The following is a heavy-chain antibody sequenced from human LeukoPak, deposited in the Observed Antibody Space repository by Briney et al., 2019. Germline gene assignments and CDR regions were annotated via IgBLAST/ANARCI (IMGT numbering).Heavy chain of an antibody. CDR2: ISYDGSNK. V-gene: IGHV3-30*04. Sequence: GGSLRLSCAASGFTFSSYAMHWVRQAPGKGLEWVAVISYDGSNKYYADSVKGRFTISRDNSKNTLYLQMNSLRAEDTAVYYCAGGDSSGYYYEQLNNWFDPWGQGTLVTVPS. D-gene: IGHD3-22*01. CDR1: GFTFSSYA. CDR3: AGGDSSGYYYEQLNNWFDP. J-gene: IGHJ5*02.